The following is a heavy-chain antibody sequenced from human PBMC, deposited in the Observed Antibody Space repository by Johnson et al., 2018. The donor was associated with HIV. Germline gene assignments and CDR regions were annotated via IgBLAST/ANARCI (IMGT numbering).Heavy chain of an antibody. J-gene: IGHJ3*02. Sequence: VQLVESGGGLVQPGRSLRLSCAASGFTFDDYAMHWVRQAPGKGLEWVSGISWNSNIRDYAASVKGRFTISRHNAKTSRYLQMNSLRAEDTALYYCAKVISGRPYAFDSWGQGTMVTVSS. CDR3: AKVISGRPYAFDS. CDR1: GFTFDDYA. D-gene: IGHD1-26*01. V-gene: IGHV3-9*01. CDR2: ISWNSNIR.